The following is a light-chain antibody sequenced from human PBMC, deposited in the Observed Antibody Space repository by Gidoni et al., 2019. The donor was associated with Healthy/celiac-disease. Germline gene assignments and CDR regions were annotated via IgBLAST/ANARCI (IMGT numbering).Light chain of an antibody. J-gene: IGKJ4*01. CDR1: QSVLYSSNNKNY. Sequence: DIVMTQSPDSLAVSLGERATINCKSSQSVLYSSNNKNYLAWYQQKPGQPTKLLIYCASTRESGVPDRFSGSGSGTDFTLTISSLQAEDVAVYYCQQYYSTLTFGGGTKVEIK. CDR3: QQYYSTLT. V-gene: IGKV4-1*01. CDR2: CAS.